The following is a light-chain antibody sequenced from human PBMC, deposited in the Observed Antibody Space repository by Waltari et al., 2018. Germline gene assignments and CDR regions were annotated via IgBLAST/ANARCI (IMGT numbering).Light chain of an antibody. Sequence: DIQMTQSPSTLSAFVGDRFTITCRAIQNINTWLAWYQQKPGKVPRLLIYKASTLENGVASRSIVSGSETEFTLTISSLQPDDFATYYCQHYNSFSGYTFGQGTKLEIK. J-gene: IGKJ2*01. CDR1: QNINTW. CDR3: QHYNSFSGYT. V-gene: IGKV1-5*03. CDR2: KAS.